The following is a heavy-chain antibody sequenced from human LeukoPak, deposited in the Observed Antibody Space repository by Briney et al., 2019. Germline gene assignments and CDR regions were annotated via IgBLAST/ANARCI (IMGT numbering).Heavy chain of an antibody. J-gene: IGHJ1*01. CDR3: ARVGYRWGNAEYFQH. D-gene: IGHD2-8*02. V-gene: IGHV1-69*04. CDR1: GGTFSSYA. CDR2: IIPILGIA. Sequence: ASVKVSCKASGGTFSSYAISWVRQAPGQGLEWMGRIIPILGIANYAQKFQGRVTITADKSTSTAYMELSSLRSEDTAVYYCARVGYRWGNAEYFQHWGQGTLVTVSS.